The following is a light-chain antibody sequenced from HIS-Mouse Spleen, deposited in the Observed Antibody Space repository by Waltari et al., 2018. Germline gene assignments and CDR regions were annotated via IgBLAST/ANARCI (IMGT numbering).Light chain of an antibody. V-gene: IGLV2-14*03. Sequence: QSALTQPASVSGSPGQSITISCTGTSSDVGGYNYASWYQQHPGKAPKLILYDFSNRPSGVSNRFSGSKSGNTASLTISGLQAEDEADYYCSSYTSSSVWVFGGGTKLTVL. CDR1: SSDVGGYNY. J-gene: IGLJ3*02. CDR2: DFS. CDR3: SSYTSSSVWV.